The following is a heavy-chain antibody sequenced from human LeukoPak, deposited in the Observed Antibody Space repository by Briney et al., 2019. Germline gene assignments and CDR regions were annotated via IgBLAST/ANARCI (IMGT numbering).Heavy chain of an antibody. V-gene: IGHV1-46*01. D-gene: IGHD5-12*01. J-gene: IGHJ4*02. Sequence: ASVKVSCEASGYTFTSYNMHWVRQAPGQGLEWMGIINPSDGSTSYAQKFQGRVTMTRDTSTSTVYMELSSLRSEDTAVYYCARVPQYGGYEGLFDYWGQGTLVTVSS. CDR3: ARVPQYGGYEGLFDY. CDR1: GYTFTSYN. CDR2: INPSDGST.